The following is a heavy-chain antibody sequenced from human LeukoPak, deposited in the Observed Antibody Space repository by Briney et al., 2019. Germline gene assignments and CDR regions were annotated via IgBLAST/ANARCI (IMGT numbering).Heavy chain of an antibody. CDR1: GGSISNSRYY. CDR3: ARDTGDYYGSGSYPDY. D-gene: IGHD3-10*01. V-gene: IGHV4-39*07. Sequence: PSETLSLTCTVSGGSISNSRYYWGWIRQPPGKGLEWIGSIYYSGSTYYNPSLKSRVTISVDTSKNQFSLKLSSVTAADTAVYYCARDTGDYYGSGSYPDYWGQGTLVTVSS. CDR2: IYYSGST. J-gene: IGHJ4*02.